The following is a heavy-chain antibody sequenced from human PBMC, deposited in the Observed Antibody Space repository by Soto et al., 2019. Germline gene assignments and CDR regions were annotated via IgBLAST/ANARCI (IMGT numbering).Heavy chain of an antibody. V-gene: IGHV1-69*02. J-gene: IGHJ4*02. CDR3: ERGKDCSGGSCYSGY. Sequence: QVQLVQSGAEVKKPGSSVKVSCKASGGTFSSYTISWVRQAPGQGLEWMGRIIPILGIANYAQKFQGRDKITADKSKSPAYMELHSLSSEETAVFYCERGKDCSGGSCYSGYWGQGTLVTVSS. CDR2: IIPILGIA. D-gene: IGHD2-15*01. CDR1: GGTFSSYT.